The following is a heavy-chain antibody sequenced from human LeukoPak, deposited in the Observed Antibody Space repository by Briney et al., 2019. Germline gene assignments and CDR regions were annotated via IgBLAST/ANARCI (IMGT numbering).Heavy chain of an antibody. J-gene: IGHJ6*02. CDR3: ARGPKISGSYGYSLPKVGGHYGMDV. CDR2: INHSGST. V-gene: IGHV4-34*01. Sequence: SETLSLTCAVYGGSFSGYYWSWIRQPPGKGLEWIGEINHSGSTNYNPSLESRVTISVDTSKNQFSLKLSSVTAADTAVYYCARGPKISGSYGYSLPKVGGHYGMDVWGQGTTVTVSS. D-gene: IGHD5-18*01. CDR1: GGSFSGYY.